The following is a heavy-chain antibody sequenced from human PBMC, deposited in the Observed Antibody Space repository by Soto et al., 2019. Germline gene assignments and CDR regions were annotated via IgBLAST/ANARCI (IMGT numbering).Heavy chain of an antibody. Sequence: QVQLVQSGAEVKKPGSSVKVSCKASGGTFNNYAISWVRQAPGQGLEWMGGIIPIIGTADYDHKFQGRLAISADEPTGTTFMELSSLRSEDTALYYCARGGVDVVATSAFDYWGQGTLVTVSS. CDR1: GGTFNNYA. J-gene: IGHJ4*02. V-gene: IGHV1-69*01. D-gene: IGHD5-12*01. CDR2: IIPIIGTA. CDR3: ARGGVDVVATSAFDY.